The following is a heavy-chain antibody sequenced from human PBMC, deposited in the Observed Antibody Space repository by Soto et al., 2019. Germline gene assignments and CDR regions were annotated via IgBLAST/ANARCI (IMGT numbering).Heavy chain of an antibody. CDR2: INPSDGTT. CDR1: GYMFTSYF. D-gene: IGHD6-19*01. CDR3: ARDKDSSARPRAEFDY. V-gene: IGHV1-46*01. J-gene: IGHJ4*02. Sequence: QGHLVQSGAEVKRPGASVRVSCESSGYMFTSYFIHWVRQAPGQGLEWVGVINPSDGTTTYAQKFQARITMNRGTSTTTVEMELSSLRSEETAVYYCARDKDSSARPRAEFDYWGPGTLITVSS.